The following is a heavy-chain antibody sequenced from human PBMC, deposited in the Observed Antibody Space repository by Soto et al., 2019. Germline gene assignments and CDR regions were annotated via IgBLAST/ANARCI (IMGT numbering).Heavy chain of an antibody. D-gene: IGHD1-1*01. CDR2: ISAHNGNT. CDR3: ARGRYGDY. V-gene: IGHV1-18*01. Sequence: QVHLVQSGAEVKKPGASVKVSCKASGYTFTSYGITWVRQAPGQGLEWMGWISAHNGNTDYAQKLQGRVIVTRDTSTSTAYMELRSMISADTAVYYGARGRYGDYWGQGALVTVSS. CDR1: GYTFTSYG. J-gene: IGHJ4*02.